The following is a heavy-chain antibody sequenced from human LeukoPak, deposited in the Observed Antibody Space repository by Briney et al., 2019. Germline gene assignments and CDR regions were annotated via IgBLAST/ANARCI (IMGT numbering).Heavy chain of an antibody. Sequence: SETLSLTCAVYGGSFSGYYWGWIRQPPGKGLEWIGSVDYSGSTYYHPTLKSRITISVDTSKNQFSLKLDSVTAADTAVYYCARHFDSRAHSSATGYWGQGILVTVSS. J-gene: IGHJ4*02. D-gene: IGHD3-9*01. V-gene: IGHV4-39*01. CDR3: ARHFDSRAHSSATGY. CDR2: VDYSGST. CDR1: GGSFSGYY.